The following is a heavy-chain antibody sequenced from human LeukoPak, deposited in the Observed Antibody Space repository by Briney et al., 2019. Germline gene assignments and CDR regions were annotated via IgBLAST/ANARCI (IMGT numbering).Heavy chain of an antibody. CDR2: IKEDGGEK. Sequence: PGGSLRLSCAASGFTFSSYWMSWVRQAPGKGLEWVANIKEDGGEKYSVDSVKGRFTISRDNAMNSLYLEMNSLRAEDTALYYCARGGSTVTTPWYFDYWGQGTLVTVSS. CDR1: GFTFSSYW. V-gene: IGHV3-7*01. CDR3: ARGGSTVTTPWYFDY. J-gene: IGHJ4*02. D-gene: IGHD4-17*01.